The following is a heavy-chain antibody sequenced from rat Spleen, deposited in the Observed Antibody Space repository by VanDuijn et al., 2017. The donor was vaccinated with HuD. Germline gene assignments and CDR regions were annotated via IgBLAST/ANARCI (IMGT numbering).Heavy chain of an antibody. CDR3: ARRFWELNYFDY. Sequence: EVQLVESGGGLVQPGRSLKLSCAASGFTFSNYDMAWVRQAPTKGLEWVASISPSGGSTYYRDSVKGRFTVSRDNAKSTLYLQMDSLRSEDTATYYCARRFWELNYFDYWGQGVMVTVSS. J-gene: IGHJ2*01. CDR2: ISPSGGST. V-gene: IGHV5-25*01. D-gene: IGHD5-1*01. CDR1: GFTFSNYD.